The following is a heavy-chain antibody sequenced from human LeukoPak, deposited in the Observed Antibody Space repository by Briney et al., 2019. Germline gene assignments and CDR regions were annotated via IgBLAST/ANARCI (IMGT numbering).Heavy chain of an antibody. Sequence: GGSLRLSCAASGFTFSGYAMSWVRQAPGKGLEWVSTISGFGGSTYYADSVKGRFTISRDNSKNTLYLQMNSLRAEDTAVYYCAKTSYSRVLPLDYCGQGTLVTVSS. CDR2: ISGFGGST. CDR1: GFTFSGYA. CDR3: AKTSYSRVLPLDY. J-gene: IGHJ4*02. V-gene: IGHV3-23*01. D-gene: IGHD6-13*01.